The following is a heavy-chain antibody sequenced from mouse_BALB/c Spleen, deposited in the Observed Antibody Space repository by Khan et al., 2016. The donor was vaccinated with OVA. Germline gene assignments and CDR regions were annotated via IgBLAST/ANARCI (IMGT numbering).Heavy chain of an antibody. CDR2: IDPVSGGT. Sequence: EVQLQESGPELMKPGASVKISCKASGYSFTSYYIHWVIQSPGKSLEWIGYIDPVSGGTTYNQKFKGKAKLTVDKSSNTAYIHLINLTSEDSAVYYCTRHGYVSWFTYWGQGTLVTVSA. J-gene: IGHJ3*01. V-gene: IGHV1-42*01. CDR1: GYSFTSYY. CDR3: TRHGYVSWFTY. D-gene: IGHD2-2*01.